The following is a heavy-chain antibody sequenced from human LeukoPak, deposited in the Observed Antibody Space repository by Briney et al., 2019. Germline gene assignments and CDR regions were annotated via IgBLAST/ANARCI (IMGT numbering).Heavy chain of an antibody. CDR1: GFTLGSHA. Sequence: PGGSLRLSCTASGFTLGSHAMHWVRQIPGQGLEWVAAVSSGFHAFFADSVQGRFTVSREDARNSLYLQMNSLRAGDTAVYYCVREARGYHYTYFDYWGQGTLVTVSS. J-gene: IGHJ4*02. D-gene: IGHD5-18*01. V-gene: IGHV3-13*01. CDR3: VREARGYHYTYFDY. CDR2: VSSGFHA.